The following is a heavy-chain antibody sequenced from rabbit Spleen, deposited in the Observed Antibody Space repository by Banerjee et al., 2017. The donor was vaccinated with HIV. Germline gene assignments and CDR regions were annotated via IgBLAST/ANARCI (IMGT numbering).Heavy chain of an antibody. CDR3: VRGASSSGYYSL. CDR1: GFSFSNKA. J-gene: IGHJ6*01. Sequence: QEQLVESGGGLVQPEGSLTLTCKASGFSFSNKAVMCWVRQAPGKGLEWVGYFDPVFGSTYYASWVNGQFTISSHNAQNTLYLQLNSLTAADTATYFCVRGASSSGYYSLWGQGTLVTVS. D-gene: IGHD1-1*01. CDR2: FDPVFGST. V-gene: IGHV1S47*01.